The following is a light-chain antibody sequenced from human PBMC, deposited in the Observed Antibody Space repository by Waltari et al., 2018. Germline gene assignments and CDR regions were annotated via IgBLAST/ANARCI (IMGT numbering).Light chain of an antibody. CDR3: ATWDDRLSGRV. Sequence: QSVLPQPPSASGTPGQRVPISCSGSGPNIGSHYVPWSQQLPGPAPKPLISENNQRPSGVPDRFSGSKSGTSASLAISGLRSEDEADYYCATWDDRLSGRVFGGGTKLTVL. V-gene: IGLV1-47*01. J-gene: IGLJ3*02. CDR2: ENN. CDR1: GPNIGSHY.